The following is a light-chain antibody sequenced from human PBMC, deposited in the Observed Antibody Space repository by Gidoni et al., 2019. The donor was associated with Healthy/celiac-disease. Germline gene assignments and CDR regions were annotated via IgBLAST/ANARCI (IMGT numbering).Light chain of an antibody. CDR1: KVGDKY. Sequence: SYELTQPPSVSVSPGQTASITCSGDKVGDKYSCWYRQKPGQSPVLVLYQDSKRPSGIPERFSGSNSGNTATLTISGTQAMDEADYYCQAWDSSTGVVFGGGTKLTVL. CDR3: QAWDSSTGVV. V-gene: IGLV3-1*01. CDR2: QDS. J-gene: IGLJ2*01.